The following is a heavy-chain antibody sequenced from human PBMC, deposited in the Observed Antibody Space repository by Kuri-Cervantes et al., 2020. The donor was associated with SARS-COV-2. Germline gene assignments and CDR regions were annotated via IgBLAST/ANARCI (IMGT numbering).Heavy chain of an antibody. V-gene: IGHV3-30*02. D-gene: IGHD2-15*01. CDR3: ARDSIVDDAFDI. CDR2: IRYDGSNK. Sequence: GESLKISCAASGFTFSSYGMHWVRRAPGKGLEWVAFIRYDGSNKYYADSVKGRFTISRDNSKNTLYLQMNSLRAEDTAVYYCARDSIVDDAFDIWGQGTMVTVSS. J-gene: IGHJ3*02. CDR1: GFTFSSYG.